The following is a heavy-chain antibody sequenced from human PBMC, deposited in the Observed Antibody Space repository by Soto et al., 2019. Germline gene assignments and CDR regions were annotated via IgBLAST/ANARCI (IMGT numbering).Heavy chain of an antibody. J-gene: IGHJ3*02. CDR1: GFTFSSYS. D-gene: IGHD3-16*01. V-gene: IGHV3-48*04. CDR2: ISSSSSTI. Sequence: GESLKISCAASGFTFSSYSMNWVRQAPGKGLEWVSYISSSSSTIYYADSVKGRFTISRDNAKNSLYLQMNSLRAEDTAVYYCARVGDSNAFDILGQGTMVTVSS. CDR3: ARVGDSNAFDI.